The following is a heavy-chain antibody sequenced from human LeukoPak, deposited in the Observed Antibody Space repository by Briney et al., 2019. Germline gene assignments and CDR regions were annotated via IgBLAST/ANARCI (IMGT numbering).Heavy chain of an antibody. J-gene: IGHJ4*02. V-gene: IGHV4-59*12. D-gene: IGHD3-10*01. Sequence: PSGTLSLTCTVSGGSISRYYCSWIRQPPGKGLEWIGYIYYSGSTYYNPSLKSRVTISVDTSKNQFSLKLSSVTAADTAVYYCARALKLTGPGFGELISISDYWRQGTLVTVSS. CDR3: ARALKLTGPGFGELISISDY. CDR1: GGSISRYY. CDR2: IYYSGST.